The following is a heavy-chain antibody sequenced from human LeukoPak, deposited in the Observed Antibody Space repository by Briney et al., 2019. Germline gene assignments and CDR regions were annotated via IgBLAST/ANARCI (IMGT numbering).Heavy chain of an antibody. CDR2: INHSGST. Sequence: PSETLSLTCAVYGGSFSGYYWSWIRQPPGKGLEWIGEINHSGSTNYNPSLKSRVTISVDTSKNQFSLKLSSVTAADTAVYYCARGLNYYDSSGYYGDYWGQGTLVTVSS. CDR1: GGSFSGYY. D-gene: IGHD3-22*01. J-gene: IGHJ4*02. V-gene: IGHV4-34*01. CDR3: ARGLNYYDSSGYYGDY.